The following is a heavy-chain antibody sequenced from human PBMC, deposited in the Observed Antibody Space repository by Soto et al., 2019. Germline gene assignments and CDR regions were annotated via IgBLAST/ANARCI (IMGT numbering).Heavy chain of an antibody. J-gene: IGHJ5*02. V-gene: IGHV4-30-4*01. CDR1: GGSISSGHNY. D-gene: IGHD3-10*01. CDR3: ARGIWGSGSYYNVPWFDP. CDR2: MYYSGST. Sequence: SETLSLTCTVSGGSISSGHNYWSWIRQPPGKGLEWIGYMYYSGSTNYNPSLKSRVTISVDTSKNQFSLKLSSVTAADTAVYYCARGIWGSGSYYNVPWFDPWGQGTLVTVSS.